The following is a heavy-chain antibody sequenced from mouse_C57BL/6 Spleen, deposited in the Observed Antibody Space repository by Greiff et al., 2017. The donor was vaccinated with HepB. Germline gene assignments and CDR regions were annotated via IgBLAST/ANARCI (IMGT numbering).Heavy chain of an antibody. CDR3: ASTTVVADYAMDC. Sequence: VQLQQSGAELAKPGASVKLSCKASGYTFTSYWMHWVKQRPGQGLEWIGYINPSSGYTKYNQKFKDKATLTADKSSSTAYMQLSSLTYEDSAVYYCASTTVVADYAMDCWGQRTSVTVSS. CDR2: INPSSGYT. CDR1: GYTFTSYW. V-gene: IGHV1-7*01. D-gene: IGHD1-1*01. J-gene: IGHJ4*01.